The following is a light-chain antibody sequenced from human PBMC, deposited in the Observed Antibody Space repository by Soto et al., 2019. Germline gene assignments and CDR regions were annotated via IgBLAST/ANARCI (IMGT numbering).Light chain of an antibody. CDR2: GAS. J-gene: IGKJ1*01. V-gene: IGKV1-39*01. CDR3: QQSYSTPWT. CDR1: QRITKY. Sequence: DIPMTQSPSSLSTSVGDRVTITCRASQRITKYLNWYQQKPGKAPKLLIYGASNLQRGVPSRFSGSGSGTDFTLTISSLQPEDFATYYRQQSYSTPWTFGLGTKVEIK.